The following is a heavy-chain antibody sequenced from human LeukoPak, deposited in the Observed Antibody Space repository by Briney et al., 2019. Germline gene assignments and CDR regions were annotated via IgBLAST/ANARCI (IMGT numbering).Heavy chain of an antibody. CDR1: GYTFTGYY. CDR2: INPNSGGT. V-gene: IGHV1-2*02. Sequence: ASVNVSCKASGYTFTGYYMHWVRQAPGQGLEWMGWINPNSGGTNYAQKFQGRVTMTRDTSISTAYMELSRLRSDDTAVYYCARAKRNYYGSGSYYKMGDAFDIWGQGTMVTVSS. D-gene: IGHD3-10*01. J-gene: IGHJ3*02. CDR3: ARAKRNYYGSGSYYKMGDAFDI.